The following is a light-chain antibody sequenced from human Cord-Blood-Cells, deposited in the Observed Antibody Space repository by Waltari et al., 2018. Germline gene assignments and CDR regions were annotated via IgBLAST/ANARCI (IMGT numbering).Light chain of an antibody. Sequence: AIRMTQSPSSFSASTGDRVTITCRASQGISSYLAWYQQKPGKAPKILIYAASPLQSGVTSRFSGSGSGTDFTLTISCLQSEDFATYYCQQYYSYPYTFGQGTKLEIK. CDR2: AAS. J-gene: IGKJ2*01. CDR3: QQYYSYPYT. V-gene: IGKV1-8*01. CDR1: QGISSY.